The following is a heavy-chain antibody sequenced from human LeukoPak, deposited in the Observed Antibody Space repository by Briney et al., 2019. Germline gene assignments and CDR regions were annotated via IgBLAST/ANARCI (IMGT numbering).Heavy chain of an antibody. D-gene: IGHD2-15*01. V-gene: IGHV3-23*01. Sequence: GGSLRLSCAASGFTFSTYAMSWVRQAPGKGLEWISIISSGGDTYYADSMKGRFTISRDNSKNTLDLQMSSLRAEDTAVYYCAKGVGGYYFDYWGQGTLVTVSS. CDR2: ISSGGDT. CDR1: GFTFSTYA. J-gene: IGHJ4*02. CDR3: AKGVGGYYFDY.